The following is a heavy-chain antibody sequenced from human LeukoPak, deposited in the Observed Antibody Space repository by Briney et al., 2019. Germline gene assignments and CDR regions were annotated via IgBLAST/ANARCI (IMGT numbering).Heavy chain of an antibody. CDR1: GFTFSSYA. J-gene: IGHJ4*02. CDR3: AKYDSKWYEDF. CDR2: IRGSGSNT. D-gene: IGHD6-13*01. Sequence: SGGSLRLSCAASGFTFSSYAMTWVRQAPGKGLEWVSSIRGSGSNTFYADSVKGRFTISRDNSKNTLYLQMNSLRAEDTAVYYCAKYDSKWYEDFWGQGTLVTVSS. V-gene: IGHV3-23*01.